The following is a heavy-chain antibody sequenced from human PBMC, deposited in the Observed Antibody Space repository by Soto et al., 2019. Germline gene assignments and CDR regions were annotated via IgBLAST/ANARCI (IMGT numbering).Heavy chain of an antibody. CDR2: IYSGGST. Sequence: GESLKISCAASGFTVSSNYMSWVRQAPGKGLEWVSVIYSGGSTYYADSVKGRFTISRDNSKDTLYLQMNSLRAEDTAVYYCARARYSSTKFDYWGQGTLVTVSS. CDR3: ARARYSSTKFDY. V-gene: IGHV3-53*01. CDR1: GFTVSSNY. D-gene: IGHD6-13*01. J-gene: IGHJ4*02.